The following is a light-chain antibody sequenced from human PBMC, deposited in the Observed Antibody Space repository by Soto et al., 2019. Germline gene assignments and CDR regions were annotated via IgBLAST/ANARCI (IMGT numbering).Light chain of an antibody. CDR2: QVS. V-gene: IGKV2-30*01. Sequence: VMTQSPATLSVTLGQPAAISCRSSQSLVYSNGNAYLIWFQQRPGQSPRRLIYQVSTRDAGVPDRFSGSGSGTYFTLTISRVEAEDVGLYYCMQGTHWPWTFGQGTKVEIK. CDR1: QSLVYSNGNAY. J-gene: IGKJ1*01. CDR3: MQGTHWPWT.